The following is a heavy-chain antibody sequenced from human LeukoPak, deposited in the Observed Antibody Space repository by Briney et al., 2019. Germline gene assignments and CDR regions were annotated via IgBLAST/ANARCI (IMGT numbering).Heavy chain of an antibody. J-gene: IGHJ2*01. V-gene: IGHV3-9*01. CDR3: TRRAARWQFDL. Sequence: GGSLRLSCAVSGFNFDDYAMHWVRQAPGRGLEWVSGINWKTGNGIYADSVKGRFTVSRDNAKNSLYLQMSSLRAEDTALYYCTRRAARWQFDLWGRGTLLTVSS. CDR2: INWKTGNG. D-gene: IGHD5-24*01. CDR1: GFNFDDYA.